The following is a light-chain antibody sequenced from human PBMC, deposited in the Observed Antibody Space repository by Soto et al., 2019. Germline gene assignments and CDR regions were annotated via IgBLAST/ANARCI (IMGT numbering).Light chain of an antibody. Sequence: QSVLTQPASVSGSPGRSITISCTGTSSDVGAYNYVSWYQQHPGKAPKLMIYEVGNRPSGVSSRFSGSKSGNTASLTISGLQAEDEADYYCSSFTSTNTLVVFGGGTKLTVL. J-gene: IGLJ3*02. CDR1: SSDVGAYNY. CDR2: EVG. CDR3: SSFTSTNTLVV. V-gene: IGLV2-14*01.